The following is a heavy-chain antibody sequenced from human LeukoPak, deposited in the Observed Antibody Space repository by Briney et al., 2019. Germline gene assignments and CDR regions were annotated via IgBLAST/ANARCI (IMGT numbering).Heavy chain of an antibody. V-gene: IGHV3-48*01. CDR1: GFTFSVYG. J-gene: IGHJ5*02. D-gene: IGHD6-6*01. CDR2: ISSSTSTI. CDR3: ARRPPTGAALDH. Sequence: GGSLRLSCAASGFTFSVYGMNWVRQAPGKGLERISYISSSTSTINYADSVKGRFTISRDNANNSLFLQMHSLGVEDTAIYYCARRPPTGAALDHWGQGTLVTVSS.